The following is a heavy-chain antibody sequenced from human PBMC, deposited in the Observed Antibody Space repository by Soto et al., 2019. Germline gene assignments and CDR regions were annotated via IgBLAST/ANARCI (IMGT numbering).Heavy chain of an antibody. D-gene: IGHD5-12*01. CDR2: IIPSFGTA. CDR3: AVAMATPVGQFDY. V-gene: IGHV1-69*01. Sequence: QVQLVQSGAEVKKPGSSVKVSCKASGGTFSSYAISWVRQAPGQGLEWMGGIIPSFGTANYAQKFQGRVTIPAGESTRTASMELSSLRSEDTAVYSCAVAMATPVGQFDYWGQGTLVTVSS. CDR1: GGTFSSYA. J-gene: IGHJ4*02.